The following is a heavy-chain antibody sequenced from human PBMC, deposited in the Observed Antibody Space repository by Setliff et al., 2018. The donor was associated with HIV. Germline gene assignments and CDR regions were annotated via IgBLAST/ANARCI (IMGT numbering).Heavy chain of an antibody. CDR3: ARGPLVTDFWSGIGTFDV. D-gene: IGHD3-3*01. Sequence: SETLSLTCAVYGASFSHYYWNWIRQPPGKGLEWIGEIIHSGSTNYNPSLKSRVTISVDMSKNQFSLKLSSVTAADTAIYYCARGPLVTDFWSGIGTFDVWGQGTMVTISS. CDR1: GASFSHYY. V-gene: IGHV4-34*01. CDR2: IIHSGST. J-gene: IGHJ3*01.